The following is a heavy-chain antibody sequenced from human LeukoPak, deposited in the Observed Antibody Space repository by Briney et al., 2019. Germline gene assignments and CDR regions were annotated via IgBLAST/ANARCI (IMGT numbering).Heavy chain of an antibody. J-gene: IGHJ4*02. CDR2: ISGSGGST. CDR1: GFTFSSYA. V-gene: IGHV3-23*01. CDR3: ARKSSSWRFDY. D-gene: IGHD6-13*01. Sequence: GGSLRLCCAASGFTFSSYAMSWVRQAPGKGLEWVSAISGSGGSTYYADSAKGRFTISRDNSKNTLYLQMNSLRAEDTAVYYCARKSSSWRFDYWGQGTLVTVSS.